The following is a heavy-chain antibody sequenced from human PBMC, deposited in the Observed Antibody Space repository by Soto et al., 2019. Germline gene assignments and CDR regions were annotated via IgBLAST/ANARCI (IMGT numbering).Heavy chain of an antibody. CDR2: INAGNGNT. Sequence: SVKVSCKASGYTFTSYAMHWVRQAPGQRLEWMGWINAGNGNTKYSQKFQGRVTITRDTSASTAYMELSSLRSEDTAVYYCARGGYDFWSGYLPNYYFDYWGQGTLVTVSS. CDR3: ARGGYDFWSGYLPNYYFDY. D-gene: IGHD3-3*01. J-gene: IGHJ4*02. CDR1: GYTFTSYA. V-gene: IGHV1-3*01.